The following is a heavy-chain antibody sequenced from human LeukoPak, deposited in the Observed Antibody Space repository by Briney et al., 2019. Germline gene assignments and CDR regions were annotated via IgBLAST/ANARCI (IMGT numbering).Heavy chain of an antibody. Sequence: SETLSLTCAVYGGSFSGYYWSWIRQPPGRGLEWIGYIYYSGSTNYNPSLKSRVTISVDTSKNQFSLKLSSVTAADTAVYYCAREGYYYDSSGYHSPNWFDPWGQGTLVTVSS. CDR3: AREGYYYDSSGYHSPNWFDP. CDR1: GGSFSGYY. V-gene: IGHV4-59*01. J-gene: IGHJ5*02. D-gene: IGHD3-22*01. CDR2: IYYSGST.